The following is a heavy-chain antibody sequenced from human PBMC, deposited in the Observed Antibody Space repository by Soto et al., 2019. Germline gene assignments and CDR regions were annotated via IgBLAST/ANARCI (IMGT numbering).Heavy chain of an antibody. D-gene: IGHD7-27*01. Sequence: LRLSCAASGFTFSSYSMNWVRQAPGKGLEWVSSISSSSSYIYYTDSVEGRFTISRDNAKNSLSLQMNSLRAEDTAVYYCARTLLTADWYFDLWGRGTLVTVSS. CDR3: ARTLLTADWYFDL. CDR2: ISSSSSYI. V-gene: IGHV3-21*06. CDR1: GFTFSSYS. J-gene: IGHJ2*01.